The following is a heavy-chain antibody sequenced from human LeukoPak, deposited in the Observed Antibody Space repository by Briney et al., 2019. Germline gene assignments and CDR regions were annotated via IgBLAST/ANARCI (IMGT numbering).Heavy chain of an antibody. CDR2: FIPVLGTA. CDR1: GGTFSDYA. Sequence: SVKVSCKASGGTFSDYALNWVRQAPGQGLEWMGVFIPVLGTANSTQNFQDRVTITADISTNTVYMELSSLRSEDTAVYFCAGIPVFGVVLHQEPVWGKGTTVTVSS. D-gene: IGHD3-3*01. V-gene: IGHV1-69*10. J-gene: IGHJ6*04. CDR3: AGIPVFGVVLHQEPV.